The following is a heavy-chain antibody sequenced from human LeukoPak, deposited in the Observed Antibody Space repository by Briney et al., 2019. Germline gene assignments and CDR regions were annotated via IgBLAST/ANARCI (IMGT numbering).Heavy chain of an antibody. CDR2: IYPGDSDT. V-gene: IGHV5-51*01. J-gene: IGHJ4*02. CDR1: GYSFTSYW. CDR3: ARGYCSSTSCFDY. D-gene: IGHD2-2*01. Sequence: GESLQISCKGSGYSFTSYWIGWVRQMPGKGLEWMGIIYPGDSDTRYSPSFQGQVTISADKSISTAYLQWSSLKASDTAMYYCARGYCSSTSCFDYWGQGTLVTVSS.